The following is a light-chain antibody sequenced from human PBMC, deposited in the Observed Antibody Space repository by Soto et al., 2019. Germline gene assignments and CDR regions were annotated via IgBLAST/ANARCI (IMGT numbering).Light chain of an antibody. J-gene: IGLJ1*01. CDR2: EVR. CDR1: TSDGGGYDY. CDR3: SSFITICTYV. V-gene: IGLV2-14*01. Sequence: QSVLTQPAAVSGSPGQTITVSCTGTTSDGGGYDYVSWYKQHPGKASKLLIFEVRNRPSRVSSRNSSSRSANSASLTISELQAEDEADYYFSSFITICTYVFGTGNKVTV.